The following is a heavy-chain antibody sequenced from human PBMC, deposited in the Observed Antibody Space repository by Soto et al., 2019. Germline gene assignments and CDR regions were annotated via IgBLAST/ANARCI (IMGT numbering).Heavy chain of an antibody. D-gene: IGHD1-26*01. Sequence: EVQLVESGGGLVKPGGSLRLSCAASGFTFSNAWMSWVRQAPGKGLEWVGRIKSKTDGGTTDYAAPVKGRFTISRDDSKNTLYLQMNSLKTEDTAVYYCTTDPQSGSYVKYGMDVWGQGTTVTVSS. CDR3: TTDPQSGSYVKYGMDV. V-gene: IGHV3-15*01. CDR1: GFTFSNAW. J-gene: IGHJ6*02. CDR2: IKSKTDGGTT.